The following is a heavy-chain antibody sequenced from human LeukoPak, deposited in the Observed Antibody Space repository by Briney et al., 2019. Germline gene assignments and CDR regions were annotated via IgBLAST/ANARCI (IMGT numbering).Heavy chain of an antibody. V-gene: IGHV4-39*01. CDR2: IYYTGDT. D-gene: IGHD5-24*01. J-gene: IGHJ4*02. CDR1: GASISRSTYY. Sequence: PSETLSLTCTVSGASISRSTYYWGWIRQPPGKGLEWIGSIYYTGDTYHNPSLKSRVTISVDTSKKQLSLKLSSVTAGDTAVYYCVRHAGMTMASLYYDYWGRGTLVTVSS. CDR3: VRHAGMTMASLYYDY.